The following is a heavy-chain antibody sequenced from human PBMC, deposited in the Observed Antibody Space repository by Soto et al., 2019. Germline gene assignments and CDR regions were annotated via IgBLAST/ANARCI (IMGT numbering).Heavy chain of an antibody. CDR3: AKVGRDDGYY. D-gene: IGHD1-26*01. Sequence: QVQLVQSGAEVKKPGSSVKVSCRASGGTFSSYTISWVRQAPGQGLEWMGRIIPIIAIANYAQKFQGRVMITADESTSTAYMELSSLRPEDTAVYYCAKVGRDDGYYWGQGTLVTVSS. CDR2: IIPIIAIA. CDR1: GGTFSSYT. V-gene: IGHV1-69*02. J-gene: IGHJ4*02.